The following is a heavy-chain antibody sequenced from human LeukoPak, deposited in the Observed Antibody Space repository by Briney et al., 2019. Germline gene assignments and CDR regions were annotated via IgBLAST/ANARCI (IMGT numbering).Heavy chain of an antibody. D-gene: IGHD2-15*01. V-gene: IGHV1-2*02. Sequence: ASVKVSCKASGYTFTGYYMHWVRQAPGQGLEWMGWINPNSGDTNYAQKFQDRVTMTGDTPISTAYMELSRLRSDDTAIYYCARDPGYCSSGSCSNLAFDICGQGTMVTVSS. J-gene: IGHJ3*02. CDR2: INPNSGDT. CDR3: ARDPGYCSSGSCSNLAFDI. CDR1: GYTFTGYY.